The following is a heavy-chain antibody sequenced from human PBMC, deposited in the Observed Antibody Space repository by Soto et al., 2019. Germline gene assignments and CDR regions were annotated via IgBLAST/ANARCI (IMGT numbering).Heavy chain of an antibody. CDR2: ISYTGNT. J-gene: IGHJ4*02. Sequence: QVQLQESGPGLVKPSQTLSLTCTVSGGSISSGGTGSYWTWVRQLPGKGLEWIGYISYTGNTYFNPSLNSRPTISIHTSEKQFSLKLTSVTAADTAVYFCASGHDAYKVRYWGQGTLVTVSS. CDR3: ASGHDAYKVRY. V-gene: IGHV4-31*03. D-gene: IGHD1-1*01. CDR1: GGSISSGGTGSY.